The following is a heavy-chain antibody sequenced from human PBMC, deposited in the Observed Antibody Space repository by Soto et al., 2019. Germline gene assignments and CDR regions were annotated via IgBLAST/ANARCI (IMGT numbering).Heavy chain of an antibody. CDR3: ARDRRINNGYYYYYYGMDV. CDR2: IDGDSRT. V-gene: IGHV3-53*01. J-gene: IGHJ6*02. D-gene: IGHD3-10*01. Sequence: EVHLVESGGGLIQPGESLRLSCAASGFTVNNNYMTWVRQAPGKGLEWVSFIDGDSRTYYADSVKGRFTMSRDTSKNTLYLQMDSLRAEDTALYYCARDRRINNGYYYYYYGMDVWSQGTTVTVSS. CDR1: GFTVNNNY.